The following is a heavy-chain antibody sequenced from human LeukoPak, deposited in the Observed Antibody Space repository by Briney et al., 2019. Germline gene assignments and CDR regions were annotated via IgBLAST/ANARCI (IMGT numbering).Heavy chain of an antibody. Sequence: GGSLRLSCVVSGFTFSNYAMGWVRQAPGKGLEWVSAISASDGRIYYADSVKGRFTTSRDNSKDTLFLQMNSLRVEDTAVYYCAKHSTYARDIWGQGTMVTVSS. CDR1: GFTFSNYA. D-gene: IGHD2-15*01. V-gene: IGHV3-23*01. CDR2: ISASDGRI. J-gene: IGHJ3*02. CDR3: AKHSTYARDI.